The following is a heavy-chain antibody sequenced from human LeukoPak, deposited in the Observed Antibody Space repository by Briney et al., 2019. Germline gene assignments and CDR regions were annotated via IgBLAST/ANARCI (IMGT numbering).Heavy chain of an antibody. CDR3: AREVGATNFDY. V-gene: IGHV4-59*01. D-gene: IGHD1-26*01. CDR1: GGSISSYY. CDR2: FYYSGST. Sequence: PSETLSLTCTVSGGSISSYYWSWIRQPPGKGLEWIGYFYYSGSTNYNPSLKSRVTISVDTSKNQFSLKLSSVTAADTAVYYCAREVGATNFDYWGQGTLVTVSS. J-gene: IGHJ4*02.